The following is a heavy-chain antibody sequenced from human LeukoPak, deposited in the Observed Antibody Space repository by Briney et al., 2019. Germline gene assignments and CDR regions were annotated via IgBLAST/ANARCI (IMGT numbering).Heavy chain of an antibody. CDR2: ISWNSGSI. V-gene: IGHV3-9*01. CDR3: AKGRGYYYDSSDFDY. D-gene: IGHD3-22*01. CDR1: GFTFDDYA. J-gene: IGHJ4*02. Sequence: GRSLRLSCAASGFTFDDYAMHWVRQAPGKGLEWVSGISWNSGSIGYADSVKGRFTISRDNAKNSLYLQMNSLRAEDTALYYCAKGRGYYYDSSDFDYWGQGTLVTVSS.